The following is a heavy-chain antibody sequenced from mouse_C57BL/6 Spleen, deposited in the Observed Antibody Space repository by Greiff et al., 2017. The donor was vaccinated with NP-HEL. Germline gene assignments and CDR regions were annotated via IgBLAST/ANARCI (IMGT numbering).Heavy chain of an antibody. D-gene: IGHD1-1*01. CDR2: INPGSGGT. CDR3: ARKRVITTAYYFDY. J-gene: IGHJ2*01. Sequence: VQLQQSGAELVRPGTSVKVSCKASGYAFTNYLIEWVKQRPGQGLEWIGVINPGSGGTNYNEKFKGKATLTADKSSSTAYMQLSSLTSEDSAVYFCARKRVITTAYYFDYWGQGTTLTVSS. CDR1: GYAFTNYL. V-gene: IGHV1-54*01.